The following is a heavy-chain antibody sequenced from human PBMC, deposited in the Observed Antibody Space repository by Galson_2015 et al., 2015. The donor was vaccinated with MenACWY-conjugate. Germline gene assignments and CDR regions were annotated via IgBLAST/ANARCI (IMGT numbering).Heavy chain of an antibody. J-gene: IGHJ3*02. Sequence: QSGAEVTKPGEFLKISCKTSGYSFTTYWIDWVRQMPGKGLEWMGMIYPTDSDTRYSPSFQGQVTISADKSITTAYLQWSSLKASDTAIYYCARHTISSPYDPFDIWGQGTMVTVSS. CDR2: IYPTDSDT. CDR1: GYSFTTYW. V-gene: IGHV5-51*01. D-gene: IGHD6-6*01. CDR3: ARHTISSPYDPFDI.